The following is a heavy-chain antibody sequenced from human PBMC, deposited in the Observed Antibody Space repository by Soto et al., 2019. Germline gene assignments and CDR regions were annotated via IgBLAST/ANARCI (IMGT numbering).Heavy chain of an antibody. J-gene: IGHJ6*03. V-gene: IGHV1-69*02. Sequence: QVPLEQSGAELKKPGSSVKVSCEASGGSFMSYSFTWVRQAPGQGLEWMGRIIPIQNKANYALKSQDRVTITADRSKRTVYMELRSLRPEDTAVYYCAKSLLFVDHAYMDVWGKGTTVTVSS. CDR2: IIPIQNKA. D-gene: IGHD2-15*01. CDR1: GGSFMSYS. CDR3: AKSLLFVDHAYMDV.